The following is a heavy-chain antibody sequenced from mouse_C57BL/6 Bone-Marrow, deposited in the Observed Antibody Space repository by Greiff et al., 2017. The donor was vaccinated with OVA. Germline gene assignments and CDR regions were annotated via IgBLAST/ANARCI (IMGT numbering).Heavy chain of an antibody. CDR2: IDPENGDT. CDR1: GFNIQDDY. Sequence: VQLQQSGAELVRPGASVKLSCTASGFNIQDDYMHWVKQRPEQGLEWIGWIDPENGDTEYASKFQGKATITADTSSNTAYLQLSSLTSEDTAVYYCTTSCPSWFAYWGQGTLVTVSA. CDR3: TTSCPSWFAY. J-gene: IGHJ3*01. V-gene: IGHV14-4*01.